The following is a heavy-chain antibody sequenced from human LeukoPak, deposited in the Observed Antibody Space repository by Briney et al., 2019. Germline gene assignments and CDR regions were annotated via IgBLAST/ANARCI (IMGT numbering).Heavy chain of an antibody. Sequence: GGSLRLSCAASGFTFNDYYMTWIRQAPGKGLEWVSYISSSGTTIYYADSVKGRFTISRDNAKNSLYLQMNSLRAEDTAVYYCARYYYGSGSYQGPFDYWGQGTLVTVSS. J-gene: IGHJ4*02. CDR1: GFTFNDYY. D-gene: IGHD3-10*01. CDR2: ISSSGTTI. V-gene: IGHV3-11*04. CDR3: ARYYYGSGSYQGPFDY.